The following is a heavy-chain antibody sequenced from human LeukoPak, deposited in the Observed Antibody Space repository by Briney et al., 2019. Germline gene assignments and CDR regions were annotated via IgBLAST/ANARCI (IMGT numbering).Heavy chain of an antibody. V-gene: IGHV3-48*04. Sequence: GGSLRLSCAASGFTFSSYSLNWVRQAPGKGLEWVSFISSSSITIYYADSVKGRFTISRDNAKNSLYLQMSSLRAEDTAVYYCARVAQGASTENYYYYYMDVWGKGTTVTVSS. CDR1: GFTFSSYS. CDR2: ISSSSITI. D-gene: IGHD1-1*01. J-gene: IGHJ6*03. CDR3: ARVAQGASTENYYYYYMDV.